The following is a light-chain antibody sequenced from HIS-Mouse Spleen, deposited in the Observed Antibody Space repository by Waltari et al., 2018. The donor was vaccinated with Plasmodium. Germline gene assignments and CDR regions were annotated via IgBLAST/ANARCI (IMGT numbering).Light chain of an antibody. CDR2: GAS. J-gene: IGKJ3*01. Sequence: EIVMTQSPATLSVSPGERATLSCRASQSVSSNLAWYQQKPGQAPGFRIYGASTRATGIPARFSGSGSGTEFTLTISSLQSEDFAVYYCQQYNNWSFTFGPGTKVDIK. CDR3: QQYNNWSFT. V-gene: IGKV3-15*01. CDR1: QSVSSN.